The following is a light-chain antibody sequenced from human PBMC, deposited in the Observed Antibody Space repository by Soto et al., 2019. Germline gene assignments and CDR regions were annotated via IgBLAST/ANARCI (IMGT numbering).Light chain of an antibody. Sequence: EIVLTQSPGTLSLSPGERATLSCRASHIVSSSYLAWYQQKPGQAPRLLIYGASSRATGIPDRFSGSGSGTDFTLTISRLEPEDFAGYYCQQYGSSPPIPFGQGTRLAIK. CDR2: GAS. CDR1: HIVSSSY. CDR3: QQYGSSPPIP. J-gene: IGKJ5*01. V-gene: IGKV3-20*01.